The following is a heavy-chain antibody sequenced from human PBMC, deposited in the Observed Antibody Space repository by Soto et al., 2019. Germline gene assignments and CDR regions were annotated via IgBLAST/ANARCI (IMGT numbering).Heavy chain of an antibody. CDR3: AREYYGDYY. CDR1: GFTFSGFA. V-gene: IGHV3-30-3*01. J-gene: IGHJ4*02. D-gene: IGHD4-17*01. Sequence: QVHLVESGGGEVQPGRSLRLSCAASGFTFSGFAMNWVRQAPGKGLEWVAYISYDSSNKYYADSLKGRFTISRDNSKNTLYLDMNSLRGEDTAVYYCAREYYGDYYWGQGTLVTVSS. CDR2: ISYDSSNK.